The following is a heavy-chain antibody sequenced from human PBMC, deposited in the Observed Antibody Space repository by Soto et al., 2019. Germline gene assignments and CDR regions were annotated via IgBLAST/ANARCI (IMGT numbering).Heavy chain of an antibody. CDR1: GASIRSTDYY. CDR3: VRTAREGAVAPHWFDR. D-gene: IGHD2-21*02. V-gene: IGHV4-30-4*01. J-gene: IGHJ5*02. Sequence: SETLSLTCTVSGASIRSTDYYWSWIRHAPGKGLEWIGYVYYTGSTYYNPSLMSRLTISVDTSKNQFSLKLTSVTAAETAVYYCVRTAREGAVAPHWFDRWGQGTQVTVSS. CDR2: VYYTGST.